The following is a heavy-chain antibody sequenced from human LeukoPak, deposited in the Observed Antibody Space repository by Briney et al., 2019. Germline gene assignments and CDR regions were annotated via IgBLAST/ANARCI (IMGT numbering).Heavy chain of an antibody. J-gene: IGHJ5*02. CDR2: IHSSGST. V-gene: IGHV4-4*09. CDR3: VRSPKGTAVTANWFDP. CDR1: GDSINNYY. D-gene: IGHD6-19*01. Sequence: SETLSLTCTVSGDSINNYYWSWIRLPPGEGLEWIAYIHSSGSTYYNPSLKSRVTMSLDTSRNQVSLKLSSVTAADTAVYYCVRSPKGTAVTANWFDPWGQGTLVTVSS.